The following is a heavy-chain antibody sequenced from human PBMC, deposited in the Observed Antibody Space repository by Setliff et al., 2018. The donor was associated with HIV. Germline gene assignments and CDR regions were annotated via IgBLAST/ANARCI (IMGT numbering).Heavy chain of an antibody. CDR1: GGSTSTSGYY. CDR3: ARTPYDFWSGHIDY. D-gene: IGHD3-3*01. V-gene: IGHV4-39*01. Sequence: KPSETLSLTCTVSGGSTSTSGYYWGRIRQPPGKGREWIGSIYYSGSTYYNPSLKSRVTISVDTSKNQFSLKLSSVTAADTAVYYCARTPYDFWSGHIDYWGQGTLVTVSS. J-gene: IGHJ4*02. CDR2: IYYSGST.